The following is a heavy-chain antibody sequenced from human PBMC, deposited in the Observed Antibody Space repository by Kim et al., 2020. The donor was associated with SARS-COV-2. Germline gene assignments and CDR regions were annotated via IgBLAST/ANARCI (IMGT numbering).Heavy chain of an antibody. CDR2: ISYDGSNK. CDR1: GFTFSSYA. Sequence: GGSLRLSCAASGFTFSSYAMHWVRQAPGKGLEWVAVISYDGSNKYYADSVKGRFTISRDNSKNTLYLQMNSLRAGDTAVYYCAREMVFGVHQLGAVGYWGQGTLVTVSS. D-gene: IGHD1-1*01. CDR3: AREMVFGVHQLGAVGY. J-gene: IGHJ4*02. V-gene: IGHV3-30-3*01.